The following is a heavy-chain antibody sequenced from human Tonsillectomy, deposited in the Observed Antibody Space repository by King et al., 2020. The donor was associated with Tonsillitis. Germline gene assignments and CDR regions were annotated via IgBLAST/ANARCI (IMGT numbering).Heavy chain of an antibody. CDR3: ARDFRGYGSGTRGREMDV. V-gene: IGHV1-69*01. CDR2: IIPIFGTA. CDR1: GGTFSSYA. D-gene: IGHD3-10*01. Sequence: VQLVESGAEVKKPGSSVKVSCKASGGTFSSYAISWVRQAPGQGLEWMGGIIPIFGTANYAQKFQGRVTITADESTSTAYMELSSLRSEDTAVYYCARDFRGYGSGTRGREMDVWGQGTTVTVSS. J-gene: IGHJ6*02.